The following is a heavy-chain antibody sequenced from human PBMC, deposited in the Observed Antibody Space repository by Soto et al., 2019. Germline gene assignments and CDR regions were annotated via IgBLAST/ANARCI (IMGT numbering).Heavy chain of an antibody. CDR3: AKETANYYILTGSLWGMDV. D-gene: IGHD3-9*01. Sequence: GGSLRLSCAASGFTFSSYGMHWVRQAPGKGLEWVAVISYDGSNKYYADSVKGRFTISRDNSKNTLYLQMNSLRAEDTAVYYCAKETANYYILTGSLWGMDVWGQGTTVTVPS. CDR1: GFTFSSYG. J-gene: IGHJ6*02. CDR2: ISYDGSNK. V-gene: IGHV3-30*18.